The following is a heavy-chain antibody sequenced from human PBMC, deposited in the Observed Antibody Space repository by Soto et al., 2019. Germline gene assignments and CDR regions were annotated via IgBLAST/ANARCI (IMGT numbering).Heavy chain of an antibody. Sequence: ASVKVSCKASGYTFTSYDINWVRQATGQGLEWMGWINPNSGNTGYAQKFQGRVTMTRNTSISTAYMELSSLRSEDTAVYYCARAPSSGWYDFYYYYGMDVWGQGTTVTVSS. CDR2: INPNSGNT. CDR3: ARAPSSGWYDFYYYYGMDV. D-gene: IGHD6-19*01. V-gene: IGHV1-8*01. J-gene: IGHJ6*02. CDR1: GYTFTSYD.